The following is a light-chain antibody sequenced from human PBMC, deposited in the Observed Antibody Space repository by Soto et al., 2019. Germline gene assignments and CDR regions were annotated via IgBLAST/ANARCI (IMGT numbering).Light chain of an antibody. CDR1: NSDVGSYNL. CDR2: EDS. V-gene: IGLV2-23*01. Sequence: QSALTQPASVSGSPGQSITISCTGTNSDVGSYNLVSWYQQYPGKVPKLMIYEDSKRPSGVSNRFSGSKSGNTASLTISGLQAEDEADYYCCSYAGSSTVVFGGGTKLTVL. CDR3: CSYAGSSTVV. J-gene: IGLJ2*01.